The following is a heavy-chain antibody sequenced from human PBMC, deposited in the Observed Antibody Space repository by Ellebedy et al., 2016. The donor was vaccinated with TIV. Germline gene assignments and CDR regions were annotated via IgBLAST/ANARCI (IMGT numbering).Heavy chain of an antibody. CDR2: MNPNSGNT. CDR3: AREYDYVWGSYRPARWFDP. J-gene: IGHJ5*02. V-gene: IGHV1-8*02. D-gene: IGHD3-16*02. Sequence: AASVKVSCKASGYTFTGYYMHWVRQAPGQGLEWMGWMNPNSGNTGYAQKFQGRVTITRNTSISTAYMELSSLRSEDTAVYYCAREYDYVWGSYRPARWFDPWGQGTLVTVSS. CDR1: GYTFTGYY.